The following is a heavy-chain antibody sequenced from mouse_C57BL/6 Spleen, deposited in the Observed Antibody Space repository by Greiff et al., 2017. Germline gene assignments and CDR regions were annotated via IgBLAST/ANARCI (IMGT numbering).Heavy chain of an antibody. CDR3: ARTYYDGYYVFDY. D-gene: IGHD2-3*01. Sequence: VKLQESGPELVKPGASVKISCKASGYAFSSSWMNWVKQRPGKGLEWIGRIYPGDGDTNYNGKFKGKATLTADKSSSTAYMQLSSLTSEDSAVYFCARTYYDGYYVFDYWGQGTTLTVSS. J-gene: IGHJ2*01. V-gene: IGHV1-82*01. CDR1: GYAFSSSW. CDR2: IYPGDGDT.